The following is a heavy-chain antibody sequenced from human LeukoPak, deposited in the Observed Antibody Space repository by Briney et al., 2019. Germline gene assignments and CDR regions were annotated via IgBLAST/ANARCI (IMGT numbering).Heavy chain of an antibody. J-gene: IGHJ4*02. V-gene: IGHV4-34*01. CDR3: ARGGPIFGVSY. CDR2: INHSGST. Sequence: SETLSLTCAVYGGSFSGYYWSWIRQPPGKGLEWIGEINHSGSTNHNPSLKSRVTISVDTSKNQFSLKLSSVTAADTAVYYCARGGPIFGVSYWGQGTLVTVSS. CDR1: GGSFSGYY. D-gene: IGHD3-3*01.